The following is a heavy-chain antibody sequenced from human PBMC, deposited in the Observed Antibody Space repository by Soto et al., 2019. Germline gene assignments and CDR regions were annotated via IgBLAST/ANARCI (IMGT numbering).Heavy chain of an antibody. V-gene: IGHV1-2*02. CDR1: GYTFTGYY. CDR3: ARVNVVVVAATREYYFDY. CDR2: INPNSGGT. Sequence: ASVKVSFKASGYTFTGYYMHWLRQAPGQGLEWMGWINPNSGGTNYAQKFQGRVTMTRDTSISTAYMELSRLRSDDTAVYYCARVNVVVVAATREYYFDYWGQGTLVTSPQ. D-gene: IGHD2-15*01. J-gene: IGHJ4*02.